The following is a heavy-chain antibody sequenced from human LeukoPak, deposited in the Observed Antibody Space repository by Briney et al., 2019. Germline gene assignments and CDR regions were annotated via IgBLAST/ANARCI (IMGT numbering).Heavy chain of an antibody. Sequence: GGSLRLSCAASGFTFSGYDMHWVRQAPGKGLEWVSTISRYVDTTHYADSVKGRFTISRDNSKNTLYLQMNTLGAGDTALYYCAKDVYDYTSRDNDVFQIWGQGTMVTVSS. V-gene: IGHV3-23*01. CDR2: ISRYVDTT. D-gene: IGHD4-11*01. J-gene: IGHJ3*02. CDR1: GFTFSGYD. CDR3: AKDVYDYTSRDNDVFQI.